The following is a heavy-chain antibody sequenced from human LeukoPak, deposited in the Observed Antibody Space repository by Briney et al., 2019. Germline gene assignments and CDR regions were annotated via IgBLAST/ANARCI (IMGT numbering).Heavy chain of an antibody. CDR3: ARVGLTSSWSNFDY. V-gene: IGHV1-2*06. J-gene: IGHJ4*02. CDR1: GYTFAAYF. Sequence: ASVKVSCKASGYTFAAYFIHWVRQAPGQGLEWMGRINPNGGDTNYAQKFQGRVTMTGDTSISTAYMELSSLRSDDTAMYYCARVGLTSSWSNFDYWGQGTLVTVSS. CDR2: INPNGGDT. D-gene: IGHD6-13*01.